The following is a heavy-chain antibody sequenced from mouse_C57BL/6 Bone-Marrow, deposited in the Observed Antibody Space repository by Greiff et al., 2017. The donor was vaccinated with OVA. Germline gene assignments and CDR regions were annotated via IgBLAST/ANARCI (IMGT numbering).Heavy chain of an antibody. Sequence: QVQLKQPGAELVRPGTSVKLSCKASGYTFTSYWMHWVKQRPGQGLEWIGVIDPSDSYTNYNQKFKGKATLTVDTSSSTAYMQLSSLTSEDSAVYYCARDGYYYYAMDYWGQGTSVTVSS. V-gene: IGHV1-59*01. D-gene: IGHD2-3*01. CDR2: IDPSDSYT. CDR3: ARDGYYYYAMDY. J-gene: IGHJ4*01. CDR1: GYTFTSYW.